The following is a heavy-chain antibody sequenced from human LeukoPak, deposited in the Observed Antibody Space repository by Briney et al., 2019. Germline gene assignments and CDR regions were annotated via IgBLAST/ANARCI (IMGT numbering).Heavy chain of an antibody. CDR3: TRVRGSYSVDY. J-gene: IGHJ4*02. D-gene: IGHD1-26*01. Sequence: PGGSLRLSCAASGFTFSDYYMSCIRQAPGKGLEWISYISSRSGTSIFYADSVKGRFTISRDNAKNSLHLQMDSLRAEDTAVYYCTRVRGSYSVDYWGQGTLVTVSS. V-gene: IGHV3-11*04. CDR2: ISSRSGTSI. CDR1: GFTFSDYY.